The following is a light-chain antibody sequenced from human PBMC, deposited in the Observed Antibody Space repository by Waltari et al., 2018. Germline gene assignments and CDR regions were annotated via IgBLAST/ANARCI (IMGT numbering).Light chain of an antibody. CDR2: DVN. Sequence: QSALTQPASVSASPGQSISISCTETSTDVGDYNYVSWYQQHTGKAPTLIIYDVNKRPSGVSMRFSASKSGNTASLTISGLQPENEADYYCSSYTKNSTFLFCGGTRLPVL. J-gene: IGLJ3*02. V-gene: IGLV2-14*01. CDR3: SSYTKNSTFL. CDR1: STDVGDYNY.